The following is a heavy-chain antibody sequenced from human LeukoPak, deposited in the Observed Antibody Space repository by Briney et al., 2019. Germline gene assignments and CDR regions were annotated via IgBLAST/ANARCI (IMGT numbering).Heavy chain of an antibody. CDR3: ARDFVVVAATPGYYYGMDV. D-gene: IGHD2-15*01. CDR2: IYYSGST. J-gene: IGHJ6*02. V-gene: IGHV4-31*03. Sequence: SQTLSLTCTVSGGSISSGGYYWSWIRQHPGKGLEWIGCIYYSGSTYYNPSLKSRVTISVDTSKNQFSLKLSSVTAADTAVYYCARDFVVVAATPGYYYGMDVWGQGTTVTVSS. CDR1: GGSISSGGYY.